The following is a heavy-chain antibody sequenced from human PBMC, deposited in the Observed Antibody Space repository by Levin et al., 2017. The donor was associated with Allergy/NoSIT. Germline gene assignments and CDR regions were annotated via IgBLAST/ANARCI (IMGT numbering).Heavy chain of an antibody. J-gene: IGHJ4*02. V-gene: IGHV3-49*03. CDR2: VRSKAYGGTT. CDR3: TRAVRYCSGGSCYGLVVDH. Sequence: PGGSLRLSCATSGFSFGDYAMSWIRQAPGKGLEWVGFVRSKAYGGTTEYGTSVTGRFTISRDDSKSIAYLQMNSLRSDDTAVYHCTRAVRYCSGGSCYGLVVDHWGQGTLVTVSS. D-gene: IGHD2-15*01. CDR1: GFSFGDYA.